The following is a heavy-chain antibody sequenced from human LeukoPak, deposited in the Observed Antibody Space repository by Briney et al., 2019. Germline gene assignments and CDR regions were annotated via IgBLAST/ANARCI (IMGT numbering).Heavy chain of an antibody. Sequence: SETLSLTCTVSGGSISSGDYYWSWIRQHPGKGLEWIGNIDYSGSTYYNPSLMSRVTISVDTSKNQFSLKLSPVTAADTAVYYCARGGIRGRVFDYWGQGTLVTVSS. V-gene: IGHV4-31*03. CDR2: IDYSGST. J-gene: IGHJ4*02. D-gene: IGHD3-16*01. CDR3: ARGGIRGRVFDY. CDR1: GGSISSGDYY.